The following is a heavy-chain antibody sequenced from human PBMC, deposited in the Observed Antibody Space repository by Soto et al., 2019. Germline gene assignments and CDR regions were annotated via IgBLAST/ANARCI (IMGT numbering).Heavy chain of an antibody. V-gene: IGHV3-30-3*01. Sequence: GGSLRLSCAASGFTFSSYAMHWVRQAPGKGLEWVAVISYDGSNKYYADSVKGRFTISRDNSKNTLYLQMNSLRAEDTAVYYCAREFYGSGTGLAFKGFDYWGQGTLVTVSS. D-gene: IGHD3-10*01. CDR2: ISYDGSNK. J-gene: IGHJ4*02. CDR1: GFTFSSYA. CDR3: AREFYGSGTGLAFKGFDY.